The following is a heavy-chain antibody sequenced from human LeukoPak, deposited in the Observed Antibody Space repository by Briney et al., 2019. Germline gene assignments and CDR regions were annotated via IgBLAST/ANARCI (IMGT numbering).Heavy chain of an antibody. D-gene: IGHD2-2*01. V-gene: IGHV4-59*01. J-gene: IGHJ6*02. CDR3: ARDLGYCSNTSCLSYGMDV. Sequence: SETLSLTCTVSGGSISSYHWSWLRQPPGKGLEWIGFIYSSGSTNYNPSLKSRVTISVDTSKNQFSLKLKFVTAADTAVYYCARDLGYCSNTSCLSYGMDVWGQGTTVTVSS. CDR1: GGSISSYH. CDR2: IYSSGST.